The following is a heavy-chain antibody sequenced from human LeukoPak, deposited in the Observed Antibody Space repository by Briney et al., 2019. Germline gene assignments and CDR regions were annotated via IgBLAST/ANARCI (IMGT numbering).Heavy chain of an antibody. CDR2: IYYSGST. CDR3: ARELRDSGWEYYYYYMDV. J-gene: IGHJ6*03. Sequence: SETLSLTCTVSGGSISSYYWSWIRQPPGKGLEWIGYIYYSGSTNYNPSLKSRVTISVDTSKNQFSLKLSSVTAADTAVYYCARELRDSGWEYYYYYMDVWGKGTTVTVSS. V-gene: IGHV4-59*01. D-gene: IGHD6-19*01. CDR1: GGSISSYY.